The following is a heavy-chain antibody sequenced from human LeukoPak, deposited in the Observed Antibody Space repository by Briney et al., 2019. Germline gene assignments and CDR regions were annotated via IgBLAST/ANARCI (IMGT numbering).Heavy chain of an antibody. CDR3: ARHYCSSTSCWFDIPKAYFDY. CDR1: GYTFTSYG. D-gene: IGHD2-2*01. CDR2: ISAYNGNT. Sequence: GASVKVSCKASGYTFTSYGISWVRQAPGQGLEWMGWISAYNGNTNYAQKLQGRVTMTTDTSTSTAYMELRSLRSDDTAVYYCARHYCSSTSCWFDIPKAYFDYWGQGTLVTVSS. J-gene: IGHJ4*02. V-gene: IGHV1-18*01.